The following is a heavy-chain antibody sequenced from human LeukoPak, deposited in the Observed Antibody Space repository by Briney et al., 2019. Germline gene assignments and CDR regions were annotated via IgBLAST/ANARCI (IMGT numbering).Heavy chain of an antibody. Sequence: PSETLSLTCNVSGGSPSSYYWSWIRQPPGKGLEWIGYIYYSGSTNYNPSLKSRVTISVDTSKNQFSLKLRSVTAAATAVYYCARHNYDFWSGYYTLDYWDQGTLVTVCS. J-gene: IGHJ4*02. CDR3: ARHNYDFWSGYYTLDY. CDR1: GGSPSSYY. CDR2: IYYSGST. V-gene: IGHV4-59*08. D-gene: IGHD3-3*01.